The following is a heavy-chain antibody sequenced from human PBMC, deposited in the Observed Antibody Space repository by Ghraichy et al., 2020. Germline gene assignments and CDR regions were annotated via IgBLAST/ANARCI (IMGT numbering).Heavy chain of an antibody. CDR1: GYTFTSYY. V-gene: IGHV1-46*01. CDR2: INPSGGST. D-gene: IGHD6-13*01. Sequence: ASVKVSCKASGYTFTSYYMHWVRQAPGQGLEWMGIINPSGGSTSYAQKFQGRVTMTRDTSTSTVYMELSSLRSEDTAVYYCARVRGGRIAERWLPQTNWFDPWGQGTLVTVSS. J-gene: IGHJ5*02. CDR3: ARVRGGRIAERWLPQTNWFDP.